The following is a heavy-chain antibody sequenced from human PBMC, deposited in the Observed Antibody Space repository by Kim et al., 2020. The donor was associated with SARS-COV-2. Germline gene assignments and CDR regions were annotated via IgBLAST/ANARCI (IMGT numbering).Heavy chain of an antibody. Sequence: GGSLRLSCAASGFNFRSYWMSWVRQAPGKGLEWVATINEDGTEKSYVDSVKGRFTISRDNGKNVLYLQMNSLRAEDTAVYYCAKEYDSVWESGRLFYLDYWGEGALVTVSS. D-gene: IGHD3-16*01. V-gene: IGHV3-7*05. CDR3: AKEYDSVWESGRLFYLDY. CDR2: INEDGTEK. J-gene: IGHJ4*02. CDR1: GFNFRSYW.